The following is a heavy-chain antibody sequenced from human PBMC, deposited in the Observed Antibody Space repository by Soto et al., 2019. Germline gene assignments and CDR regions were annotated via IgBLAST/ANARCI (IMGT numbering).Heavy chain of an antibody. CDR2: ISYDGSNK. Sequence: QVQLVESGGGVVQPGRSLRLSCAASGFTFSSYGIHWVRQAPGKGLEWVALISYDGSNKYYADSVKGRFTISRDNSKNTLYLQMNSLRAEDTAMYYCAKDALYYYDSSGYYGPFDYWGQGTLVTVSS. CDR3: AKDALYYYDSSGYYGPFDY. J-gene: IGHJ4*02. CDR1: GFTFSSYG. D-gene: IGHD3-22*01. V-gene: IGHV3-30*18.